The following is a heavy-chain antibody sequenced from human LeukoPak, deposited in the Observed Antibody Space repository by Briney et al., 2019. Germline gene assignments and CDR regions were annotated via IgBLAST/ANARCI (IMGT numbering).Heavy chain of an antibody. J-gene: IGHJ6*03. CDR2: ISSDGVEK. Sequence: GGSLRLSCEASGFTFSHYGIHWVRQTPGKGLEWVAAISSDGVEKHYADSVKGRFAISRDNSKSTLYLQMNSLRAEDTALYYCAREGHYDILTGYSPVEYYFYYMDVWGKGTTVTVSS. CDR1: GFTFSHYG. CDR3: AREGHYDILTGYSPVEYYFYYMDV. D-gene: IGHD3-9*01. V-gene: IGHV3-30*09.